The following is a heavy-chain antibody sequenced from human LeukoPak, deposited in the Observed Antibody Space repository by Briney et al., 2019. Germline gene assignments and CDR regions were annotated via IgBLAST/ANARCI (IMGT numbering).Heavy chain of an antibody. CDR2: ISSSKSYI. Sequence: GXXRLSCAASGFTFSDYSMNWVRQAPGKXXEWVSSISSSKSYIYYTDSVKGRFTISRDNAKTSLYLQMDSLRAEDTAVYYCARAPARDFWIGYYIDLWGQGTLVTVSS. D-gene: IGHD3-3*01. CDR3: ARAPARDFWIGYYIDL. J-gene: IGHJ5*02. V-gene: IGHV3-21*01. CDR1: GFTFSDYS.